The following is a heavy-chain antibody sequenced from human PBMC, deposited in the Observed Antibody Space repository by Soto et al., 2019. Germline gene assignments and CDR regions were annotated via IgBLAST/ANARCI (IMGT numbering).Heavy chain of an antibody. CDR2: ISGSGGST. CDR3: ANVWPVQLWPMVGDYYFDY. J-gene: IGHJ4*02. V-gene: IGHV3-23*01. Sequence: EVQLLESGGGLVQPGGSLRLSCAASGFTFSSYAMSWVRQAPGKGLEWVSAISGSGGSTYYADSVKGRFTISRDNSKNTLYLQMNSLRAEDTAVYYCANVWPVQLWPMVGDYYFDYWGQGTLVTVSS. D-gene: IGHD5-18*01. CDR1: GFTFSSYA.